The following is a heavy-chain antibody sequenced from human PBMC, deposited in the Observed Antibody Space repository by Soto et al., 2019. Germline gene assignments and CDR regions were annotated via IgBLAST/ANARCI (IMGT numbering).Heavy chain of an antibody. Sequence: PDTLSLTCTVTGCSFSSSSYYWGWIRQPPGKGLEWIGSIYYSGSTYYNPSLKSRVTISVDTSKNQFSLKLSSVTAADTAVYYCASVITMVRGVIITALTAVFDPWGQGTLVTGSS. V-gene: IGHV4-39*01. CDR2: IYYSGST. CDR3: ASVITMVRGVIITALTAVFDP. CDR1: GCSFSSSSYY. J-gene: IGHJ5*02. D-gene: IGHD3-10*01.